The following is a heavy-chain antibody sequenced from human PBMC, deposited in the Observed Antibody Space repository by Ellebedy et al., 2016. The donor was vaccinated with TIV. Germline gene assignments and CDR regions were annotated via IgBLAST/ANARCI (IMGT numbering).Heavy chain of an antibody. CDR1: KFNVNYNY. CDR3: VRIYRSYYFDY. J-gene: IGHJ4*02. Sequence: GESLKISCAASKFNVNYNYMNWVRQAPGKGPEWVSGVYTDDRTYYADSVKGRFTISRDNSKNTVYLQMNSLRAEDTAVYYCVRIYRSYYFDYWGQGTLVTVSS. V-gene: IGHV3-66*01. CDR2: VYTDDRT. D-gene: IGHD4-11*01.